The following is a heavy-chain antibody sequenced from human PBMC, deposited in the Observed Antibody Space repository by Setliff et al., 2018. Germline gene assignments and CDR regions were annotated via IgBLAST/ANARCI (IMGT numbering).Heavy chain of an antibody. Sequence: ASVKVSCKASGYSFAKYALHWVRQAPGQRLEWMGWINAGSGNTKCSQNFQGRVTITRDTSASTAYVELSSLRSEDTAVYYCAREVLPLVREEAFYIWGQGTMVTVS. J-gene: IGHJ3*02. D-gene: IGHD2-2*01. CDR3: AREVLPLVREEAFYI. CDR1: GYSFAKYA. V-gene: IGHV1-3*01. CDR2: INAGSGNT.